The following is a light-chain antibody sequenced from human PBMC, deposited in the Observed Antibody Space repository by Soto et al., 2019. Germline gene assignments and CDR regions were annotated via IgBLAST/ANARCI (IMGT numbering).Light chain of an antibody. CDR1: QSVSSSY. J-gene: IGKJ3*01. CDR3: QQYGSSPLFT. V-gene: IGKV3-20*01. CDR2: GAS. Sequence: EIVLTQSPGTLSLSPGERATLSCRASQSVSSSYLAWYQQKPGQAPRLLIYGASSRATGIPDRFSGSGSGTDFTLTISRLATEDFAVYYCQQYGSSPLFTCVPGTKVDIK.